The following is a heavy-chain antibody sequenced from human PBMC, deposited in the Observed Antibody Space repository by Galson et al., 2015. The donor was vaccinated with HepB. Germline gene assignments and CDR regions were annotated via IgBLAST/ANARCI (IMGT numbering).Heavy chain of an antibody. Sequence: TLSLTCTVSGGSISSAPYYWTWIRQHPGKGLEWIGYIYHTKSTYYNPSLKSRISILLDMSKNQFSLLLDSVTAADTAVYYCATVSQRDDKIDYWGPGTLVTVSS. CDR2: IYHTKST. CDR3: ATVSQRDDKIDY. J-gene: IGHJ4*02. CDR1: GGSISSAPYY. D-gene: IGHD3-22*01. V-gene: IGHV4-31*03.